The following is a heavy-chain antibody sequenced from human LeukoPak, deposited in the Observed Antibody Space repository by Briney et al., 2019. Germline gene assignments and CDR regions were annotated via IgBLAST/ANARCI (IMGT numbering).Heavy chain of an antibody. V-gene: IGHV3-15*01. CDR3: TPGFDDPDAFDI. CDR2: IKSKTDGGTT. D-gene: IGHD3-3*01. J-gene: IGHJ3*02. Sequence: GGSLRLSCAASGFTFSNAWMSWVRQAPGKGLEWVGRIKSKTDGGTTDYAAPVKGRFTISRDDSKNTLYLQMNRLKTQDTAVFYCTPGFDDPDAFDIWGQGTMVTVSS. CDR1: GFTFSNAW.